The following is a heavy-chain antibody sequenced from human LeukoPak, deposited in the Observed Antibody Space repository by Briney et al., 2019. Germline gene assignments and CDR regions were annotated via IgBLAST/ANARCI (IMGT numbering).Heavy chain of an antibody. CDR2: INHSGST. V-gene: IGHV4-34*01. J-gene: IGHJ5*02. CDR1: GGSFSGYY. CDR3: ARLMTTVTTYWFDP. Sequence: SETLSLTCAVYGGSFSGYYWSWIRQPPGKGLEWIGEINHSGSTNYNPSLKSRVTISVDTSKNQFSLKLSSVTAADTAVYYCARLMTTVTTYWFDPWGQGTLVTVSS. D-gene: IGHD4-17*01.